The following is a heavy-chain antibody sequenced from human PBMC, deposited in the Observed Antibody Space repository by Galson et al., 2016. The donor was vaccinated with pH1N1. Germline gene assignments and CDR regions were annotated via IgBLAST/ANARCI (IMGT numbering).Heavy chain of an antibody. J-gene: IGHJ5*02. D-gene: IGHD4-17*01. CDR2: IYWNDDK. Sequence: PALVKPTQTLTLTCTFSGFSLSTSGVGVGWIRQPPGKALEWLALIYWNDDKRYSPSLKSRLTITKDTSKNQVVLTMTNMDPVDTATYYCAHSLYGDYVGWFDPWGQGTKVIVSS. CDR3: AHSLYGDYVGWFDP. CDR1: GFSLSTSGVG. V-gene: IGHV2-5*01.